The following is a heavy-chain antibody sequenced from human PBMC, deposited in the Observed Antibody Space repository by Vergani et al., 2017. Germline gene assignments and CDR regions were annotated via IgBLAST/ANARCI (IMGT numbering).Heavy chain of an antibody. CDR3: ANSRYYDFWSCXLDY. CDR2: ISGSGGST. CDR1: GFTFSSYA. V-gene: IGHV3-23*01. Sequence: EVQLLESGGGLVQPGGSLRLSCAASGFTFSSYAMSWVRQAPGKGLEWVSAISGSGGSTYYADSVKGRFTISRDNSKNTLYLQMNSLRAEDTAVYYCANSRYYDFWSCXLDYWGQGTLVTVSS. D-gene: IGHD3-3*01. J-gene: IGHJ4*02.